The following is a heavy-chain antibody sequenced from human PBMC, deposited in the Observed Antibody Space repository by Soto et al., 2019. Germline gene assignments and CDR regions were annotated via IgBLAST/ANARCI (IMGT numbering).Heavy chain of an antibody. CDR1: GGTFSSYA. Sequence: QVQLVQSGAEVKKPGSSVKVSCKASGGTFSSYAISWVRQAPGQGLEWMGGIIPIFGTANYAQKFQGRVKITADKSTSTAYMELSSLRSEDTAVYYCARAEDSSGYYYHYYYYGMDVWGQGTTVTVSS. CDR2: IIPIFGTA. J-gene: IGHJ6*02. D-gene: IGHD3-22*01. V-gene: IGHV1-69*06. CDR3: ARAEDSSGYYYHYYYYGMDV.